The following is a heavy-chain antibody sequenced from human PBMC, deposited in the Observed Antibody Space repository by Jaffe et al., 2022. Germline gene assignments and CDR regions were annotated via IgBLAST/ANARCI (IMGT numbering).Heavy chain of an antibody. V-gene: IGHV3-23*01. Sequence: EVQLLESGGGLVQPGGSLRLSCAASGFTFSSYAMSWVRQAPGKGLEWVSAISGSGGSTYYADSVKGRFTISRDNSKNTLYLQMNSLRAEDTAVYYCAKERKTRLSQTTGFDYWGQGTLVTVSS. CDR2: ISGSGGST. J-gene: IGHJ4*02. CDR1: GFTFSSYA. CDR3: AKERKTRLSQTTGFDY. D-gene: IGHD4-17*01.